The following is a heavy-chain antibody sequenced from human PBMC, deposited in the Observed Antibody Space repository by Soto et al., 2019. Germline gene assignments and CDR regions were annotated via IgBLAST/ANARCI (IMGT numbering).Heavy chain of an antibody. Sequence: SEALSLTCSGSGGSMSSYYWSWIRQPPGKGLEWVGGLYYSGSTNYDPSLKSRVTISVDTSKNQFSLKLSSVTAADTAVYYCARRYGANFDYWGQGTLVTVS. D-gene: IGHD4-17*01. J-gene: IGHJ4*02. CDR3: ARRYGANFDY. V-gene: IGHV4-59*08. CDR2: LYYSGST. CDR1: GGSMSSYY.